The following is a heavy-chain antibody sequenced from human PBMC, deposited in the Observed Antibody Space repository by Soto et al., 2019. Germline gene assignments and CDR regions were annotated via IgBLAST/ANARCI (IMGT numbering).Heavy chain of an antibody. CDR2: IFSNDEK. V-gene: IGHV2-26*01. J-gene: IGHJ6*02. Sequence: QVTLKESGPVLVKPTETLTLTCTVSGFSLSNARMGVSWIRQPPGKALEWLAHIFSNDEKSYSTSLKSRLTIXXDXSXXQVVLTMTNMDPVDTATYYCARIPHGRGRGDGMDVWGQGTTVTVSS. D-gene: IGHD3-10*01. CDR3: ARIPHGRGRGDGMDV. CDR1: GFSLSNARMG.